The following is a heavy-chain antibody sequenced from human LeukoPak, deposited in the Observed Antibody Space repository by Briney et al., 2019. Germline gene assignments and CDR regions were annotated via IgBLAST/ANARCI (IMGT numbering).Heavy chain of an antibody. J-gene: IGHJ6*03. CDR1: GGSISSGGYY. CDR2: IYYSGST. Sequence: SETLSLTCTVSGGSISSGGYYWSWIRQHPGKGLEWIGYIYYSGSTYYNPSLKSRVTISVDTPKNQFSLKLSSVTAADTAVYYCARIVVPAAKGHYYYMDVWGKGTTVTVSS. CDR3: ARIVVPAAKGHYYYMDV. V-gene: IGHV4-31*03. D-gene: IGHD2-2*01.